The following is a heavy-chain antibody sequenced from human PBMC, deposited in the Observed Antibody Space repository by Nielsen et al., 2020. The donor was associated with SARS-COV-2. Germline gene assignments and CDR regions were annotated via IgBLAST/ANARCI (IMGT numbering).Heavy chain of an antibody. J-gene: IGHJ6*02. D-gene: IGHD3-3*01. CDR2: IGTAGDT. V-gene: IGHV3-13*01. CDR3: ATTFAIFGEVRMDV. Sequence: GESLKISCAASGFTFSSYDMHWVRQATGKGLEWVSAIGTAGDTYYPGSVKGRFTISRENAKNSLYLQMNSLRAGDTAVYYCATTFAIFGEVRMDVWGQGTAVTVSS. CDR1: GFTFSSYD.